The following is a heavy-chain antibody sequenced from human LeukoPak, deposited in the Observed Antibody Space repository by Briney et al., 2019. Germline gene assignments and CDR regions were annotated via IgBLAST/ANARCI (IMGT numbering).Heavy chain of an antibody. CDR3: ARDGGSVGTTAVSFDY. CDR2: ISGTTTYI. Sequence: GGSLRLSCAASGFTFSFYSMNWVRQAPVKGLEWLSSISGTTTYIYYADSVKGRFTISRDNAKNSLFLEMSSLRAEDTAVYYCARDGGSVGTTAVSFDYWGQGTLVTVSS. CDR1: GFTFSFYS. V-gene: IGHV3-21*01. D-gene: IGHD1-26*01. J-gene: IGHJ4*02.